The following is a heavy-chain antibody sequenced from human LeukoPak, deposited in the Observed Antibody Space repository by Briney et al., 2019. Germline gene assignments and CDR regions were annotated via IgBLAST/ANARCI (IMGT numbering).Heavy chain of an antibody. CDR2: ISAYNGNT. Sequence: ASVKVSCKASGYTFTSYGISWVRQAPGQGLEWMGWISAYNGNTNYAQKLQGRVTMTTDTSTSTAYMKLRSLRSDDTAVYYCARERAAGRPYYGMDVWGQGTTVTVSS. CDR3: ARERAAGRPYYGMDV. CDR1: GYTFTSYG. V-gene: IGHV1-18*01. J-gene: IGHJ6*02. D-gene: IGHD6-13*01.